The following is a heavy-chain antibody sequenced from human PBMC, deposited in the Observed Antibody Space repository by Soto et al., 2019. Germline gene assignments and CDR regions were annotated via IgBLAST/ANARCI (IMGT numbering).Heavy chain of an antibody. CDR3: ARAPSYGGNSVSYDY. D-gene: IGHD4-17*01. V-gene: IGHV1-24*01. CDR2: FDPEDGET. J-gene: IGHJ4*02. CDR1: EYTLSELS. Sequence: ASVKVSCKVSEYTLSELSIHWVRQAPGKGLEWMGCFDPEDGETDYAQKFQGRVTMTEDTSTSTAYMELSRLRSEDTAVYYCARAPSYGGNSVSYDYWGQGTLVNVSS.